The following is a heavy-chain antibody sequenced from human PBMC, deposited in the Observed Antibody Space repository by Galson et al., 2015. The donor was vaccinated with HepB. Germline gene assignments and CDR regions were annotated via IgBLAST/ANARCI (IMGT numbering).Heavy chain of an antibody. CDR1: GGTFSSYA. Sequence: SVKVSCKASGGTFSSYAISWVRQAPGQGLEWMGGIIPIFGTANYAQKFQGRVTITADESTSTAYMELSSLRSEDTAVYYCARDRGARRYYDSSGRTFDYWGQGTLVTVSS. CDR2: IIPIFGTA. V-gene: IGHV1-69*13. J-gene: IGHJ4*02. D-gene: IGHD3-22*01. CDR3: ARDRGARRYYDSSGRTFDY.